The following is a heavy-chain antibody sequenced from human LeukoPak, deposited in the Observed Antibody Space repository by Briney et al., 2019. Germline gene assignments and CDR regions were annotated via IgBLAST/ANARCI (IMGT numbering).Heavy chain of an antibody. Sequence: AGGSLRLSWAAAGFTFSIYGMQWVRQAPGNGLEWVAFIRYDGSNKYYADSVKGRFTISRDNCKNTLYLQMNSLRAEDTAVYYCARDKHEMATVFDIWGQGTMVTVSS. D-gene: IGHD5-24*01. CDR2: IRYDGSNK. V-gene: IGHV3-30*02. CDR1: GFTFSIYG. J-gene: IGHJ3*02. CDR3: ARDKHEMATVFDI.